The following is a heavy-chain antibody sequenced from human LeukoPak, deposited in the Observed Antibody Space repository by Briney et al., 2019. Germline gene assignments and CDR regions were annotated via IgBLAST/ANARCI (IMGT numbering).Heavy chain of an antibody. Sequence: PGGSLRLSCAASGFTFSSYAMSWVRQAPGKGLEWVANIKQDGSEKYYVDSVKGRFTISRDNAKNSLYLQMNSLRAEDTAVYYCARSAAADFDYWGQGTLVTVSS. V-gene: IGHV3-7*01. CDR1: GFTFSSYA. CDR3: ARSAAADFDY. CDR2: IKQDGSEK. J-gene: IGHJ4*02. D-gene: IGHD6-13*01.